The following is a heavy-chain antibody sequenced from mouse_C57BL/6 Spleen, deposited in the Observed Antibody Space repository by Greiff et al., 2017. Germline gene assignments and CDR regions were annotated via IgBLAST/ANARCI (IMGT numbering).Heavy chain of an antibody. D-gene: IGHD1-1*01. CDR3: ARGDGSSPFDY. V-gene: IGHV1-69*01. CDR1: GYTFTSYW. CDR2: IDPSDSYT. J-gene: IGHJ2*01. Sequence: QVQLQQSGAELVMPGASVKLSCKASGYTFTSYWMHWVKQRPGQGLEWIGEIDPSDSYTNYNQKFKGKSTLTVDKSSSTAYMQRSSLTSEDSAVYYCARGDGSSPFDYWGQGTTLTVSS.